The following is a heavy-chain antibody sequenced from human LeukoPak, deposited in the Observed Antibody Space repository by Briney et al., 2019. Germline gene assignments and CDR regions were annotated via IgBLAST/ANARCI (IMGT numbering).Heavy chain of an antibody. Sequence: SVKVSCRASGGTFSSYAISWLRQAPGQGLEWMGGIIPIFGTANYAQKFQGRVTITAYESTSTAYMELSSLRSEDTAVYYCARGLEGATGDYWGQGTLATVSS. CDR1: GGTFSSYA. CDR3: ARGLEGATGDY. J-gene: IGHJ4*02. V-gene: IGHV1-69*01. D-gene: IGHD1-26*01. CDR2: IIPIFGTA.